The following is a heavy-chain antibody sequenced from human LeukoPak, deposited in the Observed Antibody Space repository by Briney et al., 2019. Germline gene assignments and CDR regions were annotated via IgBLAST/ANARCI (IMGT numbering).Heavy chain of an antibody. CDR1: GFTVSCNY. CDR3: ARESSGILAGYYIDY. J-gene: IGHJ4*02. Sequence: GGFLSPSCAASGFTVSCNYMSWVRPAPGEGVGLVSVIYSDGSTYYADSVKGRFTISRDNSKNTLYLQMNSLRAEDTAVYYCARESSGILAGYYIDYWGQGTLVTVSS. D-gene: IGHD3-9*01. V-gene: IGHV3-53*01. CDR2: IYSDGST.